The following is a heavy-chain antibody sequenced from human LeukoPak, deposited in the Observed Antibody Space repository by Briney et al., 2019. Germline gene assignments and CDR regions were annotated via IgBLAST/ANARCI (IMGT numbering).Heavy chain of an antibody. J-gene: IGHJ4*02. CDR3: AREFNYYDSTGYYLHYFEY. D-gene: IGHD3-22*01. CDR1: GGXISSYY. Sequence: SETLSLTCTVSGGXISSYYCSWIRQAPGKGLKWIGYVHNSGSTNYNPSLESRLTMSVDTSKNQISLKLSSVTAADTAIYYCAREFNYYDSTGYYLHYFEYWGQGTLVTVSS. V-gene: IGHV4-59*01. CDR2: VHNSGST.